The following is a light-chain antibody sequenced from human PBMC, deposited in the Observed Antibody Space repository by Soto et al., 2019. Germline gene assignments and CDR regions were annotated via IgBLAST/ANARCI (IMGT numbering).Light chain of an antibody. Sequence: EILLTQSPATLSLSPGNRATLSCRASQSVSGDLAWYQQKPGQAPRLLIYDASNRATGIPARFSGSGSGTDFTLTITSLEPEDFAVYYCQQRSNWPSTFGGGTKVEI. CDR1: QSVSGD. J-gene: IGKJ4*01. CDR2: DAS. V-gene: IGKV3-11*01. CDR3: QQRSNWPST.